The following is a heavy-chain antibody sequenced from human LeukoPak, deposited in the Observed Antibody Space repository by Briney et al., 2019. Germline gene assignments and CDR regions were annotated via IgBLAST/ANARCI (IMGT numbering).Heavy chain of an antibody. Sequence: GGSLRLSCEASGFTFRNYAMHWVRQAPGKGLEWVAVISFDGSKKGSADSVKSRFTISRDNSKNTLYLQMSSLRGEDTAVYYCARGGPNWNPGDYWGQGTLVTVSS. CDR1: GFTFRNYA. V-gene: IGHV3-30*04. J-gene: IGHJ4*02. CDR2: ISFDGSKK. D-gene: IGHD1-20*01. CDR3: ARGGPNWNPGDY.